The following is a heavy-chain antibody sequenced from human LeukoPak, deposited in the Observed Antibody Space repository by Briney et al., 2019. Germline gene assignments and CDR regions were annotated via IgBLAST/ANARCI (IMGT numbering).Heavy chain of an antibody. J-gene: IGHJ4*02. D-gene: IGHD5-18*01. Sequence: GGSLRLSCAASGFTFSSYSMNWVRQAPGKGLEWVSSISSSSSYIYYADSVKGRFTISRDNAKNSLYLQMNSLRAEDTAVYYCASNNRGYSYGYGYWGQGTLVTVSS. CDR2: ISSSSSYI. CDR1: GFTFSSYS. V-gene: IGHV3-21*01. CDR3: ASNNRGYSYGYGY.